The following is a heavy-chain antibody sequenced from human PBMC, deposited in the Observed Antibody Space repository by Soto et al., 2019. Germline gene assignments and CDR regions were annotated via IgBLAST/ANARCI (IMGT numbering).Heavy chain of an antibody. J-gene: IGHJ6*04. D-gene: IGHD3-16*02. Sequence: GGPLRLSCAASGFSFSSYWMSWVRQAPGKGPEWVAVVSADGGDKSYADSVKGRFTISRDNAENSLYLQMNSLRADDTAVYYCAKALTISYVWGKGTTVTVSS. V-gene: IGHV3-7*03. CDR3: AKALTISYV. CDR2: VSADGGDK. CDR1: GFSFSSYW.